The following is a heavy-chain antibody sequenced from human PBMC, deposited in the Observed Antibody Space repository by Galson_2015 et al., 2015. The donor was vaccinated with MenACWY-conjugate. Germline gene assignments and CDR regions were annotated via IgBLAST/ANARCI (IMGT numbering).Heavy chain of an antibody. CDR1: GDSISSSHW. D-gene: IGHD4-23*01. J-gene: IGHJ4*02. V-gene: IGHV4-4*02. CDR3: ASARWDF. CDR2: VYHTGST. Sequence: ETLSLTCAVSGDSISSSHWWRWVRQPPGKGLEWIGEVYHTGSTNYSPSLKSRVIIEVDKSRNQFSLRMSSVTAADTAVYYCASARWDFWGQGALVTVSS.